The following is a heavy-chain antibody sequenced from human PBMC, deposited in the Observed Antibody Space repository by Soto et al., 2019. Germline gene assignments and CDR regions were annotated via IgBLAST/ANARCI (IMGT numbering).Heavy chain of an antibody. CDR3: AKDIMLSDIVGAFDY. Sequence: PGGSLRLSCAASGFTFSGYGMHWVRQAPGKGLGWVAVISYDGSNKYYADSVKGRFTISRDNSKNTLYLQMNSLRAEDTAVYYCAKDIMLSDIVGAFDYWGQGTLVTV. CDR2: ISYDGSNK. D-gene: IGHD1-26*01. J-gene: IGHJ4*02. CDR1: GFTFSGYG. V-gene: IGHV3-30*18.